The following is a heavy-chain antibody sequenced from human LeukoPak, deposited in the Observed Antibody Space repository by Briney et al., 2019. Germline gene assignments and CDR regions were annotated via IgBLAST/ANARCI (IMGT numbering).Heavy chain of an antibody. D-gene: IGHD3-10*01. CDR3: ARGRAHDFFDY. V-gene: IGHV1-8*03. J-gene: IGHJ4*02. Sequence: ASVKVSCKASGYTFTSYDINWVRQATGQGLEWMGWMNPNSGNTGYAQKFQGRVTITRNTSISTAYMEPSSLRSEDTAVYYCARGRAHDFFDYWGQGTLVTVSS. CDR1: GYTFTSYD. CDR2: MNPNSGNT.